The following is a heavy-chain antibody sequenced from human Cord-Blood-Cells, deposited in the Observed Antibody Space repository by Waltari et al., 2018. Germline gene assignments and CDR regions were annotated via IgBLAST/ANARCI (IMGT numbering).Heavy chain of an antibody. V-gene: IGHV1-58*01. CDR2: MGVDSGNT. D-gene: IGHD6-13*01. J-gene: IGHJ4*02. CDR1: GFTFTSSA. Sequence: QMQLVQSGPEVKKPGTSVKVSCKASGFTFTSSAVQWVRQARGQRLEWIGVMGVDSGNTNYAQKFQERVTITRDMSTSTAYMELSSLRSEDTAVYYCAASPIAAAGTVIDYWGQGTLVTVSS. CDR3: AASPIAAAGTVIDY.